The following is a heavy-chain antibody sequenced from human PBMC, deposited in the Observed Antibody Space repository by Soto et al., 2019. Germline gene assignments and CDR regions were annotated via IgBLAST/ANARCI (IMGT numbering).Heavy chain of an antibody. CDR2: IYHSGST. Sequence: QVQLQESGPGLVKPSGTLSLTCAVSGDSISNNNWWSWVRQPPGKGLEWIGEIYHSGSTNYNPSLKSRVTISVDKSKHQFSLKLSSVTDPDPAVYSCARLTVPAHCWGQGTLVTVSS. CDR1: GDSISNNNW. V-gene: IGHV4-4*02. D-gene: IGHD4-17*01. CDR3: ARLTVPAHC. J-gene: IGHJ1*01.